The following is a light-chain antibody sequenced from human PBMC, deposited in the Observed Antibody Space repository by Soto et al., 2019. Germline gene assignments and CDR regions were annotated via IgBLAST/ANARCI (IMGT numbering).Light chain of an antibody. CDR1: QGISNY. CDR2: AAS. CDR3: QQSYSSPPT. J-gene: IGKJ1*01. V-gene: IGKV1-27*01. Sequence: DIQMTQSPSSLSASVGDRVTITCRASQGISNYLAWYQQKPGTVPKLLISAASTLQTGVPSRFSGSRSGPDFTLTISSLQPEDFATYYCQQSYSSPPTFGQGTKVDIK.